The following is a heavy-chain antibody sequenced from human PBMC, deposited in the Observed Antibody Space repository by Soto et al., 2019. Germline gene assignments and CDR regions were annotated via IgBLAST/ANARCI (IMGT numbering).Heavy chain of an antibody. Sequence: QVQLQESGPGLVKPSGTLSLTCSVSGDSVSSDAYYWTWIRQPPGKTLEWVGFILSSGGTSTNPSLSRRLSMSVDTSSNQFSMRLTSVTAADTGVYFCAKGFSSGLYVDSWGRGTRVTVSS. CDR1: GDSVSSDAYY. J-gene: IGHJ4*02. D-gene: IGHD6-19*01. CDR3: AKGFSSGLYVDS. CDR2: ILSSGGT. V-gene: IGHV4-61*08.